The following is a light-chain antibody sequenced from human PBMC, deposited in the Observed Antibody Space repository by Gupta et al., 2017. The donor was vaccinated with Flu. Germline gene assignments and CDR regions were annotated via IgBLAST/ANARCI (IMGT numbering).Light chain of an antibody. V-gene: IGLV8-61*01. CDR2: NTN. J-gene: IGLJ3*02. CDR1: SGSVSTNFY. CDR3: VLYRSSITWV. Sequence: QPVVTQEPSFSVSPGGTVTLTCGLTSGSVSTNFYPSWYQQTPGQAPRTLVYNTNIRSAGVPGRFSGSISGKKGALTITGAQADDESDYYCVLYRSSITWVFGGGTKLTVL.